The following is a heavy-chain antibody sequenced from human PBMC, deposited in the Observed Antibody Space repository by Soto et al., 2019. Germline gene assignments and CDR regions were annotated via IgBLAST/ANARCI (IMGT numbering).Heavy chain of an antibody. CDR2: IYTSGSI. CDR3: ARETGDYGIYYYYYGMDV. CDR1: GGSISSYY. J-gene: IGHJ6*02. V-gene: IGHV4-4*07. Sequence: QVQLQESGPGLVKPSETLSLTCTVSGGSISSYYWSWIRQPAGKGLEWIGRIYTSGSINYNPSLKSRVTMSVDTSKNQFSLKLSSVTAADTAVYYCARETGDYGIYYYYYGMDVWGQGTTVTVSS. D-gene: IGHD4-17*01.